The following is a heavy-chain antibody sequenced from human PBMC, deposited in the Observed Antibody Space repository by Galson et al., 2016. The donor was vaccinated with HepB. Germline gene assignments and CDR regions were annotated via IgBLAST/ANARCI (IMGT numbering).Heavy chain of an antibody. J-gene: IGHJ5*02. CDR3: ASRGFYGSLDT. CDR1: GFTFSETY. D-gene: IGHD6-25*01. Sequence: SLRLSCAASGFTFSETYMTWIRQAPGKGLAWISYITSSGGLSYYADSMEGRFTISRDNAKNSVYLQINSLRAEDTAVYYCASRGFYGSLDTWGQGTLVTVSS. CDR2: ITSSGGLS. V-gene: IGHV3-11*01.